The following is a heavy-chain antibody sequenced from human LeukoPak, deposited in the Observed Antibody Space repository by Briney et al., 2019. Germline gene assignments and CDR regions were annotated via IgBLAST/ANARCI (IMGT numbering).Heavy chain of an antibody. V-gene: IGHV4-31*03. CDR1: GGSISSGGYY. J-gene: IGHJ6*04. Sequence: SQTLSLTCTVSGGSISSGGYYWSWIRQHPGKGLEWTGYIYYSGSTYYNPSLKSRVTISVDTSKNQFSLKLSSVTAADTAVYYCARDLWFGELSYYGMDVWGKGTTVTVSS. CDR2: IYYSGST. CDR3: ARDLWFGELSYYGMDV. D-gene: IGHD3-10*01.